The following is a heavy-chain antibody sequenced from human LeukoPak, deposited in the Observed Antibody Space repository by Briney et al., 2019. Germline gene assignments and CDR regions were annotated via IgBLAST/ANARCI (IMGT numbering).Heavy chain of an antibody. J-gene: IGHJ3*02. CDR2: IGYTGDST. CDR1: GFTFSSYA. CDR3: AKSPTVDAAFDI. Sequence: GGSLRLSCAASGFTFSSYAVNWVRQAPGKGLEWVSGIGYTGDSTFYADSVKGRFTVSRDSSKNTLFLHMNSLRAEDTALYYCAKSPTVDAAFDIWGQGTMVTVPS. D-gene: IGHD4-23*01. V-gene: IGHV3-23*01.